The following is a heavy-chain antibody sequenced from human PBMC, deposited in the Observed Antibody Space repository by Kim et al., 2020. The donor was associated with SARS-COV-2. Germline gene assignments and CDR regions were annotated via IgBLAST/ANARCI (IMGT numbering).Heavy chain of an antibody. CDR3: ARHSSMYSWYFDI. J-gene: IGHJ2*01. D-gene: IGHD2-2*01. Sequence: GESLKISCEASGYMFSSYSIGWVRQMPGKGLEWMGFIVPKDSNTKYDPSFQGQVTISADNSVTTAYLQWSSLKASDTATYYCARHSSMYSWYFDIWGPGTLVIVSS. CDR1: GYMFSSYS. V-gene: IGHV5-51*01. CDR2: IVPKDSNT.